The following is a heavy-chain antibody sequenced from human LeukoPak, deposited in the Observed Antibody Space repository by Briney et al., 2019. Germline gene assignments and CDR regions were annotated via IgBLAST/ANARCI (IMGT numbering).Heavy chain of an antibody. Sequence: SVKVSCKASGGTFSSYAISWVRQAPGQGLEWMGGIIPIFGTANYAQKFQGRVTITADESTSTAYMELSSLRSEDTAVYYCARTPLGGRSVGPEGYWGQGTLVTVSS. J-gene: IGHJ4*02. CDR2: IIPIFGTA. D-gene: IGHD3-10*01. V-gene: IGHV1-69*13. CDR1: GGTFSSYA. CDR3: ARTPLGGRSVGPEGY.